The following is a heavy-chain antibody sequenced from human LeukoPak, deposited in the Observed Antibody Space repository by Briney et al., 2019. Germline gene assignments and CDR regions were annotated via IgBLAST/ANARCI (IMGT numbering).Heavy chain of an antibody. D-gene: IGHD2-2*01. Sequence: ASVKVSCKASGYTFTTYGISWVRQAPGQGLEWMGWISAYNGNTNYAQKLQGRVTMTTDTSTTTAFMELSSLRSEDTAVYYCVRDQDESTDNWFDPWGQGTLVTVSS. CDR1: GYTFTTYG. CDR2: ISAYNGNT. J-gene: IGHJ5*02. V-gene: IGHV1-18*01. CDR3: VRDQDESTDNWFDP.